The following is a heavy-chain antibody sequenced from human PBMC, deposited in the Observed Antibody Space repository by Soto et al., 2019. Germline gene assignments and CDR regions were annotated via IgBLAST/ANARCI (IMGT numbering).Heavy chain of an antibody. CDR2: IYPGDSDT. J-gene: IGHJ4*02. D-gene: IGHD2-15*01. Sequence: PGESLKISCKGSGYSFTTYWIAWVRQMPGKGLEWMGIIYPGDSDTTYSPSFQGQVTISADKSISTAYLQWISLKASDTAMYYCARVGYCGGGTCYAGGPFDYWGQGTLVTVSS. V-gene: IGHV5-51*01. CDR3: ARVGYCGGGTCYAGGPFDY. CDR1: GYSFTTYW.